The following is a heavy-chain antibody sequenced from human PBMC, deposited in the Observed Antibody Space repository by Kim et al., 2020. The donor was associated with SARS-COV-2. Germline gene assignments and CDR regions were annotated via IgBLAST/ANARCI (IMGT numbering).Heavy chain of an antibody. D-gene: IGHD5-18*01. CDR3: ASGRGYSYGPLDY. V-gene: IGHV3-66*01. J-gene: IGHJ4*02. Sequence: YADSVKGRFTISRDNSKNTLYLQMNSRRAEDTAVYYCASGRGYSYGPLDYWGQGTLVTVSS.